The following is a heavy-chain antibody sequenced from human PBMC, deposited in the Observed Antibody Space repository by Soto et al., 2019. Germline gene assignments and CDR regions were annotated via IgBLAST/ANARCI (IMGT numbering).Heavy chain of an antibody. V-gene: IGHV1-69*12. D-gene: IGHD5-12*01. J-gene: IGHJ6*02. CDR3: AIGQGGYSGYDPIGRYYYYGMDV. CDR1: GGTFSSYA. CDR2: IIPIFGTA. Sequence: QVQLVQSGAEVKKPGSSVKVSCKASGGTFSSYAISWVRQAPGQGLEWMGGIIPIFGTANYAQKFQGRVTITEDETTSTAYMELSSRRSEDTAVYYCAIGQGGYSGYDPIGRYYYYGMDVWGQGTTVTVSS.